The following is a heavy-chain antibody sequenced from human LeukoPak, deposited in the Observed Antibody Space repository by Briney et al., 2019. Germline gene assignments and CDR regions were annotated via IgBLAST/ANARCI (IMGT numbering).Heavy chain of an antibody. CDR3: ARPRLFWSGYYPI. D-gene: IGHD3-3*01. Sequence: SETLSLTCAVYGGSFSGYYWSWIRQPPGKGLEWIGEINHSGSTNYNPSLKSRVTISVDTSKNQSSLKLSSVTAADTAVYYCARPRLFWSGYYPIWGQGTMVTVSS. CDR1: GGSFSGYY. J-gene: IGHJ3*02. CDR2: INHSGST. V-gene: IGHV4-34*01.